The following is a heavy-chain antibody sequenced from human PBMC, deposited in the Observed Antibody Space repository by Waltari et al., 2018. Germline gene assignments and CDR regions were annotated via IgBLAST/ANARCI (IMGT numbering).Heavy chain of an antibody. CDR3: ARDYDVLRFNFDY. D-gene: IGHD3-3*01. CDR1: GYTFTGYY. CDR2: INPNSGGT. Sequence: QVQLVQSGAEVKKPGASVKVSCKASGYTFTGYYLPWVRRAPGQGLEWMGWINPNSGGTNYAQKFQGRVTMTRDTSISTAYMELSRLRSDDTAVYYCARDYDVLRFNFDYWGQGTLVTVSS. V-gene: IGHV1-2*02. J-gene: IGHJ4*02.